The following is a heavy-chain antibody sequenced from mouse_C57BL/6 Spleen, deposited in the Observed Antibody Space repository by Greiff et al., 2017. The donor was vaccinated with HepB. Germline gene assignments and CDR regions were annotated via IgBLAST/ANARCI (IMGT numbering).Heavy chain of an antibody. D-gene: IGHD1-1*02. CDR2: ISSGSSTI. J-gene: IGHJ4*01. CDR3: ARNYLSYYAMDY. CDR1: GFTFSDYG. V-gene: IGHV5-17*01. Sequence: EVQLVESGGGLVKPGGSLKLSYAASGFTFSDYGMHWVRQAPEKGLEWVAYISSGSSTIYYADTVKGRFTISRDNAKNTLFLQMTSLRSEDTAMYYCARNYLSYYAMDYWGQGTSVTVSS.